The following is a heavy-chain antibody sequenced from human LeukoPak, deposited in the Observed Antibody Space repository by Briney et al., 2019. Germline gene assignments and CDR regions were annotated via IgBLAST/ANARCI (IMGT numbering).Heavy chain of an antibody. V-gene: IGHV1-8*01. D-gene: IGHD2-15*01. Sequence: GASVKVSCKASGYTFTSYDINWVRQATGQGLEWMGWMNPNSGNTGYAQKFQGRVTMTRNTSISTAYMELSSLRSEDTAVYYCARDYSLGYCSGGSCFQVTYYFDYWGQGTLVTVSS. CDR2: MNPNSGNT. J-gene: IGHJ4*02. CDR3: ARDYSLGYCSGGSCFQVTYYFDY. CDR1: GYTFTSYD.